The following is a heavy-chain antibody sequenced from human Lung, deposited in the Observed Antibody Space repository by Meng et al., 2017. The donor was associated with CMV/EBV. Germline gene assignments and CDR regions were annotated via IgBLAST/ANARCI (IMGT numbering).Heavy chain of an antibody. CDR2: ISGYSGKA. V-gene: IGHV1-18*01. J-gene: IGHJ5*02. D-gene: IGHD2-2*01. Sequence: GKRWVRKDPGQRIEWMGWISGYSGKANYAQKLQSGMTMDTNRSTSTAYMELKSLGSDDTAVNCCARDHPFAAPQYCSSTGCYDWFGPWGQGTLVTVSS. CDR1: G. CDR3: ARDHPFAAPQYCSSTGCYDWFGP.